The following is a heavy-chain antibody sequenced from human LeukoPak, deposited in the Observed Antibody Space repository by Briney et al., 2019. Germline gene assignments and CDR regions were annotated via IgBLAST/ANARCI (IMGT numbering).Heavy chain of an antibody. CDR2: IYHSGST. CDR1: GYSITSSSR. CDR3: ARRYYGPNYFDY. D-gene: IGHD4/OR15-4a*01. J-gene: IGHJ4*02. V-gene: IGHV4-28*01. Sequence: SDTLSLTCAVSGYSITSSSRWGWIRQPPGKGLEWIGYIYHSGSTNYNPSLKSRVTISVDKSKNQFSLKLSSVTAADTAVYYCARRYYGPNYFDYWGQGTLVTVSS.